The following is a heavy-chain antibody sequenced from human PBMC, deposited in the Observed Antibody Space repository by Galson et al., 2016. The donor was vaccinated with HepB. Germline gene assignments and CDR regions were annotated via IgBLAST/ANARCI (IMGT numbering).Heavy chain of an antibody. CDR3: VRAVPNWNYGMDV. J-gene: IGHJ6*02. CDR2: TFYRSRWRS. Sequence: CAISGDSVSGNSVAWMWIRQSPSRGLEWLGRTFYRSRWRSEFAESVKGRIVIDPDTSKNQFSLQLNSVTPEDTATYYCVRAVPNWNYGMDVWGQGTTVTVSS. V-gene: IGHV6-1*01. D-gene: IGHD3-3*01. CDR1: GDSVSGNSVA.